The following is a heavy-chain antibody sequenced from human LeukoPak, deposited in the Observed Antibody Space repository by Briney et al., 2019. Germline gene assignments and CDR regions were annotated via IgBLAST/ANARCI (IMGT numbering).Heavy chain of an antibody. CDR1: EFTFRNYN. D-gene: IGHD5-12*01. J-gene: IGHJ4*02. CDR3: AKCGNSGCHLIDY. CDR2: ISGRTGAT. V-gene: IGHV3-23*01. Sequence: GGSLRLSCAASEFTFRNYNMKWVRQAPGKGLEWVSAISGRTGATYYADSEKGRFTISRDNSKSTLYLQMDSLRAEDTAVYYCAKCGNSGCHLIDYWGQGTLVTVSS.